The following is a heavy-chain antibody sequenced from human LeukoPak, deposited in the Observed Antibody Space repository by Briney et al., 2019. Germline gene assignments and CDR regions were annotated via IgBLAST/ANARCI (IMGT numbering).Heavy chain of an antibody. J-gene: IGHJ6*02. CDR3: AKDMFGGSLVGGMDV. CDR1: GIIFDDYA. V-gene: IGHV3-9*01. D-gene: IGHD3-3*02. Sequence: GGSLRLSCVASGIIFDDYAMHWVRLAPGKGLEWVSGINWNSDTKGYADSVKGRFSISRDNAKNTLYLQMNSLRPEDTALYYCAKDMFGGSLVGGMDVWGQGTRVTVSS. CDR2: INWNSDTK.